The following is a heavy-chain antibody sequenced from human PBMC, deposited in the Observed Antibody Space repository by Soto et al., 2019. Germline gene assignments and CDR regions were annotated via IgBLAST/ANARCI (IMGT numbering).Heavy chain of an antibody. Sequence: GGSLRLSCAASGFTFSSYAMSWVRQAPGKGLEWVSDISGSGGSTYYADSVKGRFTISRDNSKNTLYLQMNSLRAEDTAVYYCAKGDYDSSGYPLNYFDYWGQGTLVTVSS. CDR1: GFTFSSYA. CDR3: AKGDYDSSGYPLNYFDY. D-gene: IGHD3-22*01. CDR2: ISGSGGST. J-gene: IGHJ4*02. V-gene: IGHV3-23*01.